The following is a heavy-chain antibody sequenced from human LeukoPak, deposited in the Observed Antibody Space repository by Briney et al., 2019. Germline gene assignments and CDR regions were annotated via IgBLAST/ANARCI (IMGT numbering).Heavy chain of an antibody. V-gene: IGHV1-69*02. CDR1: GGTFSSYT. Sequence: GASVKVSCKASGGTFSSYTISWVRQAPGQGLEWMGRIIPILGIANYAQKLQGRVTMTTDTSTSTAYMELRSLRSDDTAVYYCARIRFAKPPFYYYYYMDVWGKGTTVTVSS. CDR2: IIPILGIA. J-gene: IGHJ6*03. D-gene: IGHD3-3*01. CDR3: ARIRFAKPPFYYYYYMDV.